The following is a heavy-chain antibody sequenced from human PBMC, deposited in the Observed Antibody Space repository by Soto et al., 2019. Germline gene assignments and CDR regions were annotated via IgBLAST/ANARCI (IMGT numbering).Heavy chain of an antibody. CDR3: AKDRSPYYDILTGTTGVFDY. CDR1: GFTFSSYA. Sequence: GGSLRLSCAASGFTFSSYAMSWVRQAPGKGLEWVSAISGSGGSTYYADSVKGRFTISRDNSKNTLYLQMNSLRAEDTAVYYCAKDRSPYYDILTGTTGVFDYWGQGTLVTVSS. D-gene: IGHD3-9*01. CDR2: ISGSGGST. J-gene: IGHJ4*02. V-gene: IGHV3-23*01.